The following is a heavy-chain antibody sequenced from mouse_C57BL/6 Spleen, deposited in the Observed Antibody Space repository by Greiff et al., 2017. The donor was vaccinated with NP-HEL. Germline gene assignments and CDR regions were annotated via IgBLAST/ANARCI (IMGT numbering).Heavy chain of an antibody. CDR1: GYTFTDYE. V-gene: IGHV1-15*01. D-gene: IGHD2-5*01. CDR2: IDPETGGT. J-gene: IGHJ1*03. CDR3: TISLSNYSNYVGYFDV. Sequence: QVQLQQSGAELVRPGASVTLSCKASGYTFTDYEMHWVKQTPVHGLEWIGAIDPETGGTAYNQKFKGKAILTADKSSSTAYMELRSLTSEDSAVYYCTISLSNYSNYVGYFDVWGTGTTVTVSS.